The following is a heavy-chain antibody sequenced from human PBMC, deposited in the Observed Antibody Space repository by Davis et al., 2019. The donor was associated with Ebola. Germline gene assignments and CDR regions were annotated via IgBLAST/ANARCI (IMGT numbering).Heavy chain of an antibody. J-gene: IGHJ4*02. Sequence: GGSLRLSCAASGSTFSTYAIHWVRQAPGKGLEWVSGISGSGGKTYYADSVKGRFTISRDNSKNTLYLQMNSLRAEDSAVYYWAKRLTVPGAYFDYWGQGTLATVSS. CDR1: GSTFSTYA. CDR3: AKRLTVPGAYFDY. D-gene: IGHD6-19*01. V-gene: IGHV3-23*01. CDR2: ISGSGGKT.